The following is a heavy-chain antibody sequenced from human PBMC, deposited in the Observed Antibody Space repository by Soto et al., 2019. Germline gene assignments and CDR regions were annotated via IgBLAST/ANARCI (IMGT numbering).Heavy chain of an antibody. CDR3: ARVWQWLVRYYYYYGMDV. Sequence: EVQLLESGGGLVQPGGSLRLSCAASGVTFSSYSRNWVRQAPGKGLEWVSYISSSSSTIYYADSVKGRFTITRDNANNSLSLQMNSLRHEDTDVYYCARVWQWLVRYYYYYGMDVWGQGPTVTVSS. J-gene: IGHJ6*02. V-gene: IGHV3-48*02. CDR2: ISSSSSTI. D-gene: IGHD6-19*01. CDR1: GVTFSSYS.